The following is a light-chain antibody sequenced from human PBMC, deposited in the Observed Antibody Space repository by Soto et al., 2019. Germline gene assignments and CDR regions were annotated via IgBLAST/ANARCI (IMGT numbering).Light chain of an antibody. J-gene: IGKJ2*02. V-gene: IGKV3-20*01. CDR2: SAS. CDR1: QSVNSDY. CDR3: QQYDNSSPRT. Sequence: EIVLTQSPGTLSLSPGERATLSCRASQSVNSDYLAWYQQKPGQAPRLLIYSASSRSTDIPDRFSGSGSGTDFTLTISRREPEDFAVYYCQQYDNSSPRTFGQGTKLEI.